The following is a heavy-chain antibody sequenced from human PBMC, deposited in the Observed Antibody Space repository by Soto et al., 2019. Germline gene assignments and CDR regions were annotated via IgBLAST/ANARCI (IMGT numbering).Heavy chain of an antibody. J-gene: IGHJ4*02. CDR3: AGGGTGSGSYYSDY. CDR2: IYYSGST. D-gene: IGHD3-10*01. CDR1: GGSISSGDYY. Sequence: PSETLSLTCTVSGGSISSGDYYWSWIRQPPGKGLEWIGYIYYSGSTYYNPSLKSRVTISVDTSKNQFSLKLSSGTAADTAGYYCAGGGTGSGSYYSDYWGQGTLVTVSS. V-gene: IGHV4-30-4*01.